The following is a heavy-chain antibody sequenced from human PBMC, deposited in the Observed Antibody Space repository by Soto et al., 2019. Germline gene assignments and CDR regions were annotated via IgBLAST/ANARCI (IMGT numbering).Heavy chain of an antibody. Sequence: EVQLLESGGGLVQAGGSLRLSCVGSGFTLTAYAMNWVRQPPGKGLEWVSAISGGMSENTYYADSVKGRFTISKDXXXXXXXXXXXXXXVXDTAVYYCANVRGFGGQGTLVTVSS. CDR3: ANVRGF. D-gene: IGHD3-10*01. CDR2: ISGGMSENT. J-gene: IGHJ4*02. V-gene: IGHV3-23*01. CDR1: GFTLTAYA.